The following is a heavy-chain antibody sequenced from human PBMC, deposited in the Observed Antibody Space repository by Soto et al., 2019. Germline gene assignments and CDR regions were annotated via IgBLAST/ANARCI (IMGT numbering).Heavy chain of an antibody. V-gene: IGHV4-31*03. CDR2: IYYSGST. CDR1: GGSISSGGYY. CDR3: ARDRDGYNSGASDI. J-gene: IGHJ3*02. D-gene: IGHD5-12*01. Sequence: ASETLSLTCTVSGGSISSGGYYWSWIRQHPGKGLEWIGYIYYSGSTYYNPSLKSRVTISVDTSKNQFSLKLSSVTAADTAVYYCARDRDGYNSGASDIWGQGTMVTVSS.